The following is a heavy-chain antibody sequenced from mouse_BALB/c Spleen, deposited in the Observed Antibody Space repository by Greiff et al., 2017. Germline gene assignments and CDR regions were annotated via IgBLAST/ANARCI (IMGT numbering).Heavy chain of an antibody. CDR2: ISYSGST. CDR1: GYSITSDYA. J-gene: IGHJ2*01. V-gene: IGHV3-2*02. Sequence: VQLKESGPGLVKPSQSLSLTCTVTGYSITSDYAWNWIRQFPGNKLEWMGYISYSGSTSYNPSLKSRISITRDTSKNQFFLQLNSVTTEDTATYYCARSRWLTYYFDYWGQGTTLTVSS. CDR3: ARSRWLTYYFDY. D-gene: IGHD2-3*01.